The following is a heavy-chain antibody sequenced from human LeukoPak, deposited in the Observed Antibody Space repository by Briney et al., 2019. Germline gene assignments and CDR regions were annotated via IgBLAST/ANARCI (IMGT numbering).Heavy chain of an antibody. CDR1: GGSISSSSYY. V-gene: IGHV4-39*01. CDR3: ASQPSGWFDP. D-gene: IGHD6-25*01. J-gene: IGHJ5*02. Sequence: SETLSLTCTVSGGSISSSSYYWGWVRQPPGKGLEWIGSIYYSGSTYYNPSLKSRVTISVDTSKKQFSLKLSSVTAADTAVYYCASQPSGWFDPWGQGTLVTVSS. CDR2: IYYSGST.